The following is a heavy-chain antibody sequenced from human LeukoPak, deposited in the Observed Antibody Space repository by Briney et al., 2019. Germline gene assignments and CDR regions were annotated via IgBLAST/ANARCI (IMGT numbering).Heavy chain of an antibody. V-gene: IGHV1-69*06. Sequence: GASVKVSCKASGGTFSSYAISWVRQAPGQGLEWMGGIIPIFGTARYAKKFQGRVTITADKSTSTAYMELSSLRSEDTAVYYCAGPYYDFWSGYSFEGRYYYYYMDVWGKGTTVTVSS. J-gene: IGHJ6*03. CDR3: AGPYYDFWSGYSFEGRYYYYYMDV. CDR2: IIPIFGTA. CDR1: GGTFSSYA. D-gene: IGHD3-3*01.